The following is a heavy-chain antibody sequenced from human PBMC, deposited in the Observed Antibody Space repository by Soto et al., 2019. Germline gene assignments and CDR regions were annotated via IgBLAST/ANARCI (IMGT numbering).Heavy chain of an antibody. D-gene: IGHD6-6*01. CDR1: GYTFTSYA. J-gene: IGHJ5*02. CDR2: INAGNGNT. Sequence: ASVRVSCKASGYTFTSYAMHWVRQAPGQRLEWMGWINAGNGNTKYSQKFQGRVTITRDTSASTAYMELSSLRSEDTAVYYCARAPLSSPVWFDPWGQGTLVTVSS. V-gene: IGHV1-3*01. CDR3: ARAPLSSPVWFDP.